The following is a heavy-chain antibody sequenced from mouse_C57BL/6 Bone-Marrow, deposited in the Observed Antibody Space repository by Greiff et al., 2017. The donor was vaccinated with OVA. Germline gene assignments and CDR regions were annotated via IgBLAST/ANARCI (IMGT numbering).Heavy chain of an antibody. CDR1: GYAFPSHG. CDR3: AREGGYGNYEAWFAY. V-gene: IGHV1-81*01. Sequence: QVQLQQSGAELVRPGASVKLSCKSSGYAFPSHGISWVKQRTGQGLEWIGEIYPRGGNTYYNEKFKGKATLTADKSSSTAYMELRSLTSEDSAVYFCAREGGYGNYEAWFAYWGQGTLVTVSA. D-gene: IGHD2-10*02. CDR2: IYPRGGNT. J-gene: IGHJ3*01.